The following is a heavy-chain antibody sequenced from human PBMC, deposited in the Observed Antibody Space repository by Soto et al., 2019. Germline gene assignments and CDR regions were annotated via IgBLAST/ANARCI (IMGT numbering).Heavy chain of an antibody. J-gene: IGHJ6*02. V-gene: IGHV1-46*01. CDR3: AKGGSSSSWYGNYYYYYGMDV. D-gene: IGHD6-13*01. CDR1: GYTFTSYY. CDR2: INPSGGST. Sequence: ASVKVSCKASGYTFTSYYMHWVRQAPGQGLEWMGIINPSGGSTSYAQKFQGRVTMTRDTSTSTVYMELSSLRSEDTAVYYCAKGGSSSSWYGNYYYYYGMDVWGQGTTVTVSS.